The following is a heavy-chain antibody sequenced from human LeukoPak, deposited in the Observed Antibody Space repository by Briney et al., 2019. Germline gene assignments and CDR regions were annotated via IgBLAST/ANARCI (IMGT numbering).Heavy chain of an antibody. Sequence: PGGSLRLSCAASGFTFSSYAMNWLRLAPGKGLEWVSSISPDSNYKYYVDSVKGRFTISRDNAKNSLYLQMNSLRAEDTAVYYCARSQWELHNWFDPWGQGTLVTVSS. CDR3: ARSQWELHNWFDP. J-gene: IGHJ5*02. CDR2: ISPDSNYK. V-gene: IGHV3-21*01. CDR1: GFTFSSYA. D-gene: IGHD1-26*01.